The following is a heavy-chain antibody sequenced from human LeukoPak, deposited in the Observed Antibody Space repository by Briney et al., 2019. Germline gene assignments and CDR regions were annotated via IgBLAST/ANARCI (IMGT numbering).Heavy chain of an antibody. CDR1: GFSFSSYA. D-gene: IGHD2-8*01. CDR2: ISYDGSNK. J-gene: IGHJ4*02. Sequence: GGSLRLSCAASGFSFSSYAMHWVRQAPGKGLEWVAVISYDGSNKYYADSVKGRFTISRDNSKNTLYLQMNSLRAEDTAVYYCARRRGMGSLDYWGQGTLVTASS. CDR3: ARRRGMGSLDY. V-gene: IGHV3-30-3*01.